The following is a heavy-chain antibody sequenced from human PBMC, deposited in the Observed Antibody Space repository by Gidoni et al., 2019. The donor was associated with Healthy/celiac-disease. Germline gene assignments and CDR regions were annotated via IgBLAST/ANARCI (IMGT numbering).Heavy chain of an antibody. Sequence: QVQLVESGGGVVQPGRSLRLSCTASGFTFSNYAMHWVRQAPGKVLEWVAVIWYDGSNKYYADSVKGRLTISRDNSKNTLYLQMNSLRAEDTAVYYCARAPRGIIPEGYFDYWGQGTLVTVSS. D-gene: IGHD3-10*01. V-gene: IGHV3-33*01. CDR3: ARAPRGIIPEGYFDY. CDR2: IWYDGSNK. CDR1: GFTFSNYA. J-gene: IGHJ4*02.